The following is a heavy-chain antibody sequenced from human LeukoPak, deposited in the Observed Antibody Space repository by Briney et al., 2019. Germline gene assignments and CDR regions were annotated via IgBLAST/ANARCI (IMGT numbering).Heavy chain of an antibody. V-gene: IGHV4-39*02. CDR3: ARLGNNWNLRFEY. CDR2: IYYTGRT. CDR1: GGSIKDSNYY. J-gene: IGHJ4*02. D-gene: IGHD1-1*01. Sequence: SETLSLTCTVSGGSIKDSNYYWAWFRQSPGKGLEWIGSIYYTGRTYSNPSLRSRLTISVHTSMGHFSLTLTSVTASDTAVYYRARLGNNWNLRFEYWGQGALVTVSS.